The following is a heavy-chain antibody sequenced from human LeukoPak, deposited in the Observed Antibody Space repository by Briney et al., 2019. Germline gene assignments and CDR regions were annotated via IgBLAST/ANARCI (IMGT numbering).Heavy chain of an antibody. J-gene: IGHJ4*02. CDR3: ARGDSSSWYDPNPLDY. CDR1: GYTFTSYG. V-gene: IGHV1-18*01. D-gene: IGHD6-13*01. Sequence: ASVKVSCKASGYTFTSYGISWVRQAPGQGLEWMGWISAYNGGTNYAQKFQGWVTMTRDTSISTAYMELSRLRSDDTAVYYCARGDSSSWYDPNPLDYWGQGTLVTVSS. CDR2: ISAYNGGT.